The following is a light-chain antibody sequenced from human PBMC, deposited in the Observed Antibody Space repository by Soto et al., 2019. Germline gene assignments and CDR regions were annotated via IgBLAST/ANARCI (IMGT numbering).Light chain of an antibody. Sequence: EIVLTQSPATLSLSPGERATLSCRASQSVSISSLAWYQQKPGQAPRLLIFAASSRATGIPDRFSGSGSGTDFTLTISRLEPEDFAVYYCQQYGSSPRTFGQGTKVEIK. V-gene: IGKV3-20*01. CDR2: AAS. CDR1: QSVSISS. J-gene: IGKJ1*01. CDR3: QQYGSSPRT.